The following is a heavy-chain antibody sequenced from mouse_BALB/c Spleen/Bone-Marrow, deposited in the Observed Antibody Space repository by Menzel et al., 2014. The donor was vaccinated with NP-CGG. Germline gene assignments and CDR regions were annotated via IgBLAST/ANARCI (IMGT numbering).Heavy chain of an antibody. V-gene: IGHV1S29*02. CDR1: GYTFTDFN. D-gene: IGHD2-14*01. CDR2: ISPYIGGT. Sequence: VQLKQSGPELVKPGASVKISCKASGYTFTDFNMHWVKQSHGKSLGWIGFISPYIGGTGYNQKFKSKATLTVDSPSSTAYMELRSLTSEDSAVYYCARGRRYDGPYFDYWGQGTTLTVSS. J-gene: IGHJ2*01. CDR3: ARGRRYDGPYFDY.